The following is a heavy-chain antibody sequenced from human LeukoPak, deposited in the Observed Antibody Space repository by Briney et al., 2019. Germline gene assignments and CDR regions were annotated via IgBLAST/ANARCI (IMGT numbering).Heavy chain of an antibody. V-gene: IGHV3-23*01. CDR1: GDSISTSNS. Sequence: ETLSLTCTVSGDSISTSNSYWGWIRQPPGKGLEWVSAISGSGGSTYYADSVKGRFTISRDNSKNTLYLQMNSLRAEDTAVYYCAERRDYYDSSGYSLWGQGTLVTVSS. CDR3: AERRDYYDSSGYSL. J-gene: IGHJ4*02. CDR2: ISGSGGST. D-gene: IGHD3-22*01.